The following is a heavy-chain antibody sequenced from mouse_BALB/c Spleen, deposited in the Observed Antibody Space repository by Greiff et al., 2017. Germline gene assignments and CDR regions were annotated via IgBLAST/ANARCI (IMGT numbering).Heavy chain of an antibody. CDR2: INPSSGYT. CDR3: ARRGVIPLFAY. CDR1: GYTFTSYT. D-gene: IGHD2-4*01. Sequence: QVHVKQSGAELARPGASVKMSCKASGYTFTSYTMHWVKQRPGQGLEWIGYINPSSGYTNYNQKFKDKATLTADKSSSTAYMQLSSLTSEDSAVYYCARRGVIPLFAYWGQGTLVTVAA. V-gene: IGHV1-4*01. J-gene: IGHJ3*01.